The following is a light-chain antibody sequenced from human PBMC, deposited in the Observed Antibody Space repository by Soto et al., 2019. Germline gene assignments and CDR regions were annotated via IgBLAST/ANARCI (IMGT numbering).Light chain of an antibody. CDR1: QSISSW. Sequence: MTQSPATLSASVGDRVTITCRASQSISSWLAWYQQKPGKAPKLLIYDASSLQSGVPSRFSGSGSGTDFIFTISSLQPEDFATYYCQQSYSTPPTFGQGTKVDIK. J-gene: IGKJ1*01. V-gene: IGKV1-39*01. CDR3: QQSYSTPPT. CDR2: DAS.